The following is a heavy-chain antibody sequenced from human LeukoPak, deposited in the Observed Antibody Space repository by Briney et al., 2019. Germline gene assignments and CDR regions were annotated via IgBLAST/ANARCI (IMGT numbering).Heavy chain of an antibody. D-gene: IGHD3-3*01. Sequence: GASVKVSCKASGYTFTGYYMHWVRQAPGQGLEWMGWINPNSGGTNYAQKFQGRVTMTRDTSISTAYMELSRLRSDDTAVYYCARESRVGGYDYYYMDVWGKGTTVTVSS. CDR1: GYTFTGYY. J-gene: IGHJ6*03. CDR3: ARESRVGGYDYYYMDV. CDR2: INPNSGGT. V-gene: IGHV1-2*02.